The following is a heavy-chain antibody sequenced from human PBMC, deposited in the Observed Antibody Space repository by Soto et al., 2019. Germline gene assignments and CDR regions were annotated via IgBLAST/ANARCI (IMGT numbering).Heavy chain of an antibody. CDR3: AKDRGLVLSFYFDY. CDR1: GFTFDDYA. CDR2: ISWNSGSI. Sequence: EVQLVESGGGLVQPGRSLRLSCAASGFTFDDYAMHWVRQAPGKGLEWVSGISWNSGSIGYADSVKGRFTISIDNAKNSLYLQMNSLRAEDTALYYCAKDRGLVLSFYFDYWGQGTLLTVSS. V-gene: IGHV3-9*01. D-gene: IGHD6-19*01. J-gene: IGHJ4*02.